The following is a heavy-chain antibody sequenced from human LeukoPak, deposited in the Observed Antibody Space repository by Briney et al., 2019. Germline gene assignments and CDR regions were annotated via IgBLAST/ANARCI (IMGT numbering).Heavy chain of an antibody. CDR1: GYTFTSYG. V-gene: IGHV1-18*01. Sequence: ASVKVSCKASGYTFTSYGISWVRQAPGQGLEWMGWISAYNGNTNYAQKLQGRVTMTTDTSTSTAYMELRSLRSDDTAVYYCARDAGNYYDSSGYDPWGQGTLVTVPS. D-gene: IGHD3-22*01. CDR3: ARDAGNYYDSSGYDP. CDR2: ISAYNGNT. J-gene: IGHJ5*02.